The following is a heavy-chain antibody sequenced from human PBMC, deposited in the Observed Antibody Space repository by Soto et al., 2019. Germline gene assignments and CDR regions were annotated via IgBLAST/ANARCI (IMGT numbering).Heavy chain of an antibody. CDR3: ARGGWRHIDY. J-gene: IGHJ4*02. D-gene: IGHD3-3*01. CDR1: GGSISPDY. Sequence: SETLSLTCTVSGGSISPDYWSWIRQPPGKGLEWIGYIYYSGSTNYNPSLKSRVTISVDTSKNQFSLKLSSVTAADTAVYYCARGGWRHIDYWGQGTLVTVSS. CDR2: IYYSGST. V-gene: IGHV4-59*08.